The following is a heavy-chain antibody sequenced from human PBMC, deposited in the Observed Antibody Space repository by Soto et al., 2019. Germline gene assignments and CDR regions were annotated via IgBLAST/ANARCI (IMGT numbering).Heavy chain of an antibody. V-gene: IGHV1-46*01. Sequence: ASVKVSCKASGYPFTSYYLHWVRQAPGQGPEWMGRINVSDGSTRYAQNFQGRVTMTRDTSTTTVYMELSPLRSDDTAVYYCGRDDIILKGWYIDHWGQGTLVTVSS. D-gene: IGHD2-8*01. CDR2: INVSDGST. CDR1: GYPFTSYY. CDR3: GRDDIILKGWYIDH. J-gene: IGHJ4*02.